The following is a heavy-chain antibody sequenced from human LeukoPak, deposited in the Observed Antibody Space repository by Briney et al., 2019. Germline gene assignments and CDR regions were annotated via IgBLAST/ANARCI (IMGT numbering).Heavy chain of an antibody. V-gene: IGHV4-38-2*02. Sequence: SETLSLTCTVSGYSISSGYCWGWVRQPPGKRLEWIGSICHSGSTYYNPSLKSRVTISVDTSKNQFSLKLSSVTAADTAVYYCARVGSSWYHDYWGQGTLVTVSS. D-gene: IGHD6-13*01. J-gene: IGHJ4*02. CDR3: ARVGSSWYHDY. CDR1: GYSISSGYC. CDR2: ICHSGST.